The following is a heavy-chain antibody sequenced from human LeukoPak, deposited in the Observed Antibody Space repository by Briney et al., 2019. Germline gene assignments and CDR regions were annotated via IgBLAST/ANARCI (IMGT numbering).Heavy chain of an antibody. Sequence: SETLSLTCTVSGGSIGSSSYYWGWIRQPPGKGLEWIGSIYYSGSTYYNPSLKSRVTISVDTSKNQFSLKLSSVTAADTAVYYCARRLIGYCSGGSRYSGYFQHWGQGTLVTVSS. CDR2: IYYSGST. CDR1: GGSIGSSSYY. CDR3: ARRLIGYCSGGSRYSGYFQH. J-gene: IGHJ1*01. D-gene: IGHD2-15*01. V-gene: IGHV4-39*01.